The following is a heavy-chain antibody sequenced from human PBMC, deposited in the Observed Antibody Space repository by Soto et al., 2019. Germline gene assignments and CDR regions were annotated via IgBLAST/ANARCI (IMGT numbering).Heavy chain of an antibody. D-gene: IGHD2-15*01. Sequence: EVQLVESGGGLVQPGGSLRLSCAASGFTVSSYWMSWVRQAPWKWLVWVANIKQDGSEKYYVDSVKGRFTISRDNAKKALYLQMNSLRAEDTAVYYCARELVPADIVVVVAALYYYGRDFWGQGTTVTVSS. CDR2: IKQDGSEK. V-gene: IGHV3-7*01. CDR1: GFTVSSYW. J-gene: IGHJ6*02. CDR3: ARELVPADIVVVVAALYYYGRDF.